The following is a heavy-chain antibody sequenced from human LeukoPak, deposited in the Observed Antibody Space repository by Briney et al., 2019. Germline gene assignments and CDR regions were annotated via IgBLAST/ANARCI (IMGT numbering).Heavy chain of an antibody. CDR3: ARVDTAIVTNLFDY. CDR1: GYTFTSYG. J-gene: IGHJ4*02. D-gene: IGHD5-18*01. V-gene: IGHV1-18*04. CDR2: ISAYNGNT. Sequence: ASVKVSCKASGYTFTSYGISWVRQAPGQGLEWMGWISAYNGNTNYAQKLQGRVTMTTDTSTSTAYMELRSLRSDDTAVYYCARVDTAIVTNLFDYWGQGTLVTVSS.